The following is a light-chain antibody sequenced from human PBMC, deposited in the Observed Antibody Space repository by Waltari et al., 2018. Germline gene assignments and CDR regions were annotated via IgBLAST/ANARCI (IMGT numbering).Light chain of an antibody. CDR1: SSNIGSNT. J-gene: IGLJ2*01. V-gene: IGLV1-44*01. Sequence: QSVLTQPPSASGTPGQRVTIPCSGSSSNIGSNTVNWYPHLPGAAPKLLIYRNNQAMAGVLDPCSGSKSGASASLAMGGLKSGDEGNYYCAAWDDSPSIPVVVVGGTSRTVL. CDR3: AAWDDSPSIPVV. CDR2: RNN.